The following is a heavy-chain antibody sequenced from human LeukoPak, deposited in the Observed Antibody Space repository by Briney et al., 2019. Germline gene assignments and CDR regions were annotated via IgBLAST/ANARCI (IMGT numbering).Heavy chain of an antibody. V-gene: IGHV4-39*07. J-gene: IGHJ3*02. CDR1: SGSISTSNYY. CDR3: AKSNGYGLIDI. Sequence: SETLSLTCTVSSGSISTSNYYWGWVRQPPGKALEWIGNNTGSTYYSPSLKSRVTISLDTSRNQFSLRLNSVTAADTAAYYCAKSNGYGLIDIWGQGTMVTVSS. D-gene: IGHD3-10*01. CDR2: NTGST.